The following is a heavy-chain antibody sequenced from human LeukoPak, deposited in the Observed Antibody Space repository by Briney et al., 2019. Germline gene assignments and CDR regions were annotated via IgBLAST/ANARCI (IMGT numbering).Heavy chain of an antibody. J-gene: IGHJ6*02. D-gene: IGHD2-2*01. CDR1: GFTFSSFG. V-gene: IGHV3-30*18. Sequence: GGSLRLSCAASGFTFSSFGMHWVRQAPGKGLEWVAVTSYDGRNYYYADSVKGRFTISRDNSRNTLYLQMSSLRAEDTAVYYCAKYVLPGGTPNPDYGLDVWGQGTTVTVSS. CDR2: TSYDGRNY. CDR3: AKYVLPGGTPNPDYGLDV.